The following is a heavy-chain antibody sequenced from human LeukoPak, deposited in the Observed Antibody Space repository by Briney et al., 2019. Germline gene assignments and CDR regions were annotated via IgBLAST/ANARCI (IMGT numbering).Heavy chain of an antibody. D-gene: IGHD3-22*01. CDR1: GGSISSYY. CDR2: IYYSGST. J-gene: IGHJ4*02. CDR3: ARDNYYDSSGYYGAIYYFDD. Sequence: SETLSLTCTVSGGSISSYYWSCIRQPPGKGLEWIGYIYYSGSTNYNTSLTSRVTISVDTPTTQFSLNLGSVTAADTAVYYCARDNYYDSSGYYGAIYYFDDWGQGTLVTVSS. V-gene: IGHV4-59*01.